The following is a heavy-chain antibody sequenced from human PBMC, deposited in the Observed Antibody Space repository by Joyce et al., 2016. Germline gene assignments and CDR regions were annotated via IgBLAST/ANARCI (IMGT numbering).Heavy chain of an antibody. J-gene: IGHJ4*02. CDR3: AKASLTGYYIGAYYFDY. CDR2: ISSSGDST. V-gene: IGHV3-23*01. D-gene: IGHD3-9*01. Sequence: EVQVLESGGGLVQPGGSLRLSCAVSGFILRRYDMSWVRQAPGKGLEWVSAISSSGDSTYYTDSVKGRFTVSRDNSKKILHLQMNTLRAEDTAVYYCAKASLTGYYIGAYYFDYWGQGTLVTVSS. CDR1: GFILRRYD.